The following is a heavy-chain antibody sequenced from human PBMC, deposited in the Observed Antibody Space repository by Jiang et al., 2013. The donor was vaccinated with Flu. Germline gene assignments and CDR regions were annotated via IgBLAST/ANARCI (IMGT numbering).Heavy chain of an antibody. V-gene: IGHV5-51*01. J-gene: IGHJ4*02. CDR1: GYTFTNYW. D-gene: IGHD3-10*01. Sequence: GAEVKKPGESLKISCQGSGYTFTNYWIGWLRQLPGEGLEWVAIIYPEDSDTTYNSSFQGQVTISADKAINTAYLQWNSLRASDTATYYCARGLYGSGGYYFDSWGQGTQVTVSS. CDR2: IYPEDSDT. CDR3: ARGLYGSGGYYFDS.